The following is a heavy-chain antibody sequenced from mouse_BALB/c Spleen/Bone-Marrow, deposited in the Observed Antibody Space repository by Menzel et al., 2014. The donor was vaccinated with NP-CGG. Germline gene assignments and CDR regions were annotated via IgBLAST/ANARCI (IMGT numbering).Heavy chain of an antibody. J-gene: IGHJ3*01. Sequence: SGPELVKPGASVKISCKTSGYTFTEYTIHWVKQSHGKSLEWIGNINPNIGGTTYNQKFKGKATLTVDMSSSTAYMDLRSLTSEDSAVYYCARGRFAYWGQGTLVTVSA. CDR2: INPNIGGT. CDR1: GYTFTEYT. CDR3: ARGRFAY. V-gene: IGHV1-18*01.